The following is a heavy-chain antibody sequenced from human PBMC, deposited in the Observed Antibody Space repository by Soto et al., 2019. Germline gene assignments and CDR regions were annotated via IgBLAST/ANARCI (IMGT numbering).Heavy chain of an antibody. CDR1: GFTFSSYG. V-gene: IGHV3-33*01. J-gene: IGHJ4*02. Sequence: GGSLRLSCAASGFTFSSYGMHWVRQAPGKGLEWVAVIWYDGNDKYYVDFVKGRFTISRDNAKNTVSLQMNSLRAEDTAVYYCARDRHSSSSGYFEYWGQGTLVTVSS. CDR3: ARDRHSSSSGYFEY. CDR2: IWYDGNDK. D-gene: IGHD6-6*01.